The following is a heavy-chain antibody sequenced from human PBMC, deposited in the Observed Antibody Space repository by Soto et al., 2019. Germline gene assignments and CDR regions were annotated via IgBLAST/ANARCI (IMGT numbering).Heavy chain of an antibody. J-gene: IGHJ4*02. CDR2: ISANIGNT. Sequence: ASVKVSGKASGYTFTNYGIGWVRQAPGQGLEWMGCISANIGNTNYAQKLQGRVTLTKDTSPSTTYMELRSLSSDDTAVYYCASRSGQLPYYFDYWGQGTLVTVSS. D-gene: IGHD6-6*01. CDR1: GYTFTNYG. CDR3: ASRSGQLPYYFDY. V-gene: IGHV1-18*01.